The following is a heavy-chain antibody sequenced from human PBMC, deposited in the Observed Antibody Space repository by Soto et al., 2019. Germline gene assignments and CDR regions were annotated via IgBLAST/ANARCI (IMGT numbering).Heavy chain of an antibody. D-gene: IGHD6-13*01. J-gene: IGHJ6*03. V-gene: IGHV4-39*01. CDR3: ARHQSWGSSWFPVDYIDV. CDR2: FYYSGST. Sequence: QLQLQESGPGLAKPSETLSLTCTVSGGSISSSSYDWGWIRQPPGKGLEWIGSFYYSGSTYYNPSLKSRVTISVDTSKNQFSLKLSSVTAADTAVYYCARHQSWGSSWFPVDYIDVWGKGTTVTVSS. CDR1: GGSISSSSYD.